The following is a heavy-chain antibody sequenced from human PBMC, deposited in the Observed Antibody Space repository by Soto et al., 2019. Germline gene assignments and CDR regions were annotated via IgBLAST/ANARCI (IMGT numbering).Heavy chain of an antibody. CDR1: GFTFSSYG. Sequence: QVQLVESGGGVVQPGRSLRLSCAASGFTFSSYGMHWVRQAPGKGLEWVAVISYDGSNKYYADSVKGRFTISRDNSKNTLHLQMNSLRAEDTAVYYCAKGAPPYYYYGMDVWGQGTTVTVSS. CDR2: ISYDGSNK. J-gene: IGHJ6*02. V-gene: IGHV3-30*18. CDR3: AKGAPPYYYYGMDV. D-gene: IGHD1-26*01.